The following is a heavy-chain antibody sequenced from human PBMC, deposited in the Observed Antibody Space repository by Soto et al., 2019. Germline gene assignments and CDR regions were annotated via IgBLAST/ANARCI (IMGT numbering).Heavy chain of an antibody. Sequence: QVQLVQSGAEVKKPGASVKVSCKASGYTFTSYAMHWVRQAPGQRLEWMGWINAGNGNTKYSQKFQGRVTITRDTXXSTAYMELSSLRSEDTAVYYCARDILWFGDYGMDVWGQGTTVTVSS. J-gene: IGHJ6*02. CDR3: ARDILWFGDYGMDV. CDR1: GYTFTSYA. D-gene: IGHD3-10*01. CDR2: INAGNGNT. V-gene: IGHV1-3*01.